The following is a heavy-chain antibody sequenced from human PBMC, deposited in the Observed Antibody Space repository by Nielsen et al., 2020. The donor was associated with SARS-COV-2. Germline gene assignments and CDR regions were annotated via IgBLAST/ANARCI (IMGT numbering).Heavy chain of an antibody. CDR1: GFTFSDYG. V-gene: IGHV3-30*02. CDR3: ARAWGHASTSSYYFDY. CDR2: IWYDGDTK. J-gene: IGHJ4*02. Sequence: GESLKISCAASGFTFSDYGMHWVRQAPGKGLEWVAIIWYDGDTKYYADSVKGRFTISRDNSKNTLYLQMNSLRAEDTAVYYCARAWGHASTSSYYFDYWGQGTPVTVSS. D-gene: IGHD6-6*01.